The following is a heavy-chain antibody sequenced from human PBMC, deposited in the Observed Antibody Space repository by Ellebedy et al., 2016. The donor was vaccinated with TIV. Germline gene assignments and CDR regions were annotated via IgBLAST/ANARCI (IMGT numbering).Heavy chain of an antibody. V-gene: IGHV4-39*07. CDR2: ISYSGST. D-gene: IGHD4-23*01. CDR3: ARGGRRWFSDY. Sequence: SETLSLTCTVSGVSISSNNYYWAWIRQPPGKGLEWIGSISYSGSTYYNPSLKSRVTISVDTSKNQFSLKLSSVTAADTAVYYCARGGRRWFSDYWGQGTLVTVSS. J-gene: IGHJ4*02. CDR1: GVSISSNNYY.